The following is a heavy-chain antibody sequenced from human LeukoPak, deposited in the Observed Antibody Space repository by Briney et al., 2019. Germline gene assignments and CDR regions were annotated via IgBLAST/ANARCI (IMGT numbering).Heavy chain of an antibody. Sequence: SETLSLTCTVSGGSISSYYWSWIRQPPGKGLEWIGYIYHSGSTNYNPSLKSRVTISVDTSKNQFSLKLSSVTAADTAVYYCASTSSGWYVRYFDYWGQGTLVTVSS. CDR1: GGSISSYY. D-gene: IGHD6-19*01. J-gene: IGHJ4*02. V-gene: IGHV4-59*08. CDR2: IYHSGST. CDR3: ASTSSGWYVRYFDY.